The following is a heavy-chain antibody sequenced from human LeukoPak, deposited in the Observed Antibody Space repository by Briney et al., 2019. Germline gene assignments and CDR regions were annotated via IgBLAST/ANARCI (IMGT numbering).Heavy chain of an antibody. V-gene: IGHV1-69*06. J-gene: IGHJ3*02. CDR3: ASDTVTYRNAAFDI. CDR1: GGTFSSYA. Sequence: SVKVSCKASGGTFSSYAISWVRQAPGQGLEWMGGIIPIFGTANYAQKFQGRVTITADKSTSTAYMELSSLRSEDTAVYYRASDTVTYRNAAFDIWGQGTMVTVSS. D-gene: IGHD4-17*01. CDR2: IIPIFGTA.